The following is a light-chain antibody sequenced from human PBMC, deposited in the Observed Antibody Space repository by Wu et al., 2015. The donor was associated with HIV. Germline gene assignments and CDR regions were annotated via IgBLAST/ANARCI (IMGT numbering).Light chain of an antibody. V-gene: IGKV3-11*01. CDR2: NAS. CDR1: QSVGSY. J-gene: IGKJ5*01. Sequence: EIVLTQSPATLSLSPGERATLSCRASQSVGSYLAWYQKKPGQAPRLLIYNASDRATGIPARFSGSGSATDFTLTISSLEPEDSAIYYCQQHRNWPLTFGQGTRLDIK. CDR3: QQHRNWPLT.